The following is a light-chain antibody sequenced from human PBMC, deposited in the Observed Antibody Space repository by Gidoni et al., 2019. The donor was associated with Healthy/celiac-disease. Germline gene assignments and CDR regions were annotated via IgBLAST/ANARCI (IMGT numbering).Light chain of an antibody. CDR1: SSDVGGYNY. CDR2: DVS. CDR3: SSYTSSSSYV. Sequence: SALTQPASVSGSPGPPIPISCTGTSSDVGGYNYVSWYQQHPGKAPKLLIYDVSNRPSGVSNRFSGSKSGNTASLTISGLQAEDEADYYCSSYTSSSSYVFGTGTKVTVL. J-gene: IGLJ1*01. V-gene: IGLV2-14*03.